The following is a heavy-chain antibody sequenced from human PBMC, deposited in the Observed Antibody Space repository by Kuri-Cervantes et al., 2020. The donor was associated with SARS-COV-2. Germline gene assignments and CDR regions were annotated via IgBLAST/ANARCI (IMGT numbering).Heavy chain of an antibody. CDR1: GFTFSNYA. Sequence: GGSLRLACVVSGFTFSNYAIHWVRQAPSKGVEWVSVILDDGKNEYYAGSVKGRFTISRDNSRNTVILQMNILRDEDMAIYYCARGAANYYMDVGGTGTKVTVSS. V-gene: IGHV3-33*08. D-gene: IGHD3-16*01. J-gene: IGHJ6*03. CDR3: ARGAANYYMDV. CDR2: ILDDGKNE.